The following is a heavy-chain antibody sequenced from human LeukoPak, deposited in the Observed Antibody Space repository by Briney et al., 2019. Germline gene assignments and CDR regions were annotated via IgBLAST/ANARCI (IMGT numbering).Heavy chain of an antibody. D-gene: IGHD1-1*01. CDR3: ARSSDDLGVQLERPLPFDY. CDR1: GYTFTSYG. Sequence: GASVKVSCKASGYTFTSYGISWVRQAPGQGLEWMGWISAYNGNTNYAQKLQGRVTMTTDTSTSTAYMELRSLRSDDTAVYYCARSSDDLGVQLERPLPFDYWGQGTLVTVSS. J-gene: IGHJ4*02. CDR2: ISAYNGNT. V-gene: IGHV1-18*01.